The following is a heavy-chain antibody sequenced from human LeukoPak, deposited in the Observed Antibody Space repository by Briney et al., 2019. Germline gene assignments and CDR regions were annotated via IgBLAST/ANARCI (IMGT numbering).Heavy chain of an antibody. CDR1: GGSISSYY. V-gene: IGHV4-59*01. CDR3: ARGAADISGYYFDY. CDR2: IYYSGST. Sequence: SETLSLTCTVSGGSISSYYWSWIRQPPGKGLEWIGYIYYSGSTNYNPPLKSRVTISVDTSKNQFSLKLSSVTAADTAVYYCARGAADISGYYFDYWGQGTLVTVSS. J-gene: IGHJ4*02. D-gene: IGHD2-15*01.